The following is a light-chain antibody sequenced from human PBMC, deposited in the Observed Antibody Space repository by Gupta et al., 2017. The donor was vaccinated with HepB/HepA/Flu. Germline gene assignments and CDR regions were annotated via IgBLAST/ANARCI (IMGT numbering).Light chain of an antibody. J-gene: IGLJ3*02. V-gene: IGLV1-51*02. Sequence: QSVLTQPPSVSAAPGQKVTISCSGGSSNIGKDYVSWYQHLPGTAPQLLIYENNKRPAGIPARFSGSKSGTSATLAITGLQTGDEGDYYCATWEDSRTPLFGGGTKVTVL. CDR2: ENN. CDR3: ATWEDSRTPL. CDR1: SSNIGKDY.